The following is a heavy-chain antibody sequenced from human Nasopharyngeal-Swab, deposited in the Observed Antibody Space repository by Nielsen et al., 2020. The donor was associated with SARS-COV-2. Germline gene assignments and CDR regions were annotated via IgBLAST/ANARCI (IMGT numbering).Heavy chain of an antibody. J-gene: IGHJ6*03. CDR3: ARGRYGDYGVDYYYYMDV. Sequence: CTVSGGSIRSHYWSWVRQPPGKGLEWIGYSSYIGSSSYKPSLKSRVTISVDTSKNQFSLKLRFVTAADTAVYYCARGRYGDYGVDYYYYMDVWGKGTTVTVSS. CDR2: SSYIGSS. CDR1: GGSIRSHY. D-gene: IGHD4-17*01. V-gene: IGHV4-59*11.